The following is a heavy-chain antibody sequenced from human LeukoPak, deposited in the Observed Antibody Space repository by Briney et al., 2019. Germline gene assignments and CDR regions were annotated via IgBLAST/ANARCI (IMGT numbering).Heavy chain of an antibody. CDR1: GGTFSSYA. D-gene: IGHD3-3*01. V-gene: IGHV1-69*01. CDR2: IIPIFGTA. CDR3: ARTQYYDFWRVPGSYFDY. Sequence: SVKVSCKASGGTFSSYAISWVRQAPGQGLEWMGGIIPIFGTANYAQKFQGRVTITADESTSTAYMELSSLGSEDTAVYYCARTQYYDFWRVPGSYFDYWGQGTLVTVSS. J-gene: IGHJ4*02.